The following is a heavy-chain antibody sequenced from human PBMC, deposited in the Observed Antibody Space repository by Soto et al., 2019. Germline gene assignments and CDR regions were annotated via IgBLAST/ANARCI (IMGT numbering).Heavy chain of an antibody. D-gene: IGHD1-26*01. CDR1: GYTFTSYG. CDR3: ANGIVGATTHYYYYGMDV. Sequence: SVKVSCKASGYTFTSYGISWVRQAPGQGLEWMGGIIPIFGRVNHAQRFQDRVMLTADESTSTAYMELTSLRSEDTAVYYCANGIVGATTHYYYYGMDVWGQGTTVTVSS. V-gene: IGHV1-69*13. J-gene: IGHJ6*02. CDR2: IIPIFGRV.